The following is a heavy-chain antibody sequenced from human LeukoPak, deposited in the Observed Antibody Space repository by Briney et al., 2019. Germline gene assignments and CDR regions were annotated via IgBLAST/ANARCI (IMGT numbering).Heavy chain of an antibody. CDR1: GYRFTSYL. Sequence: GESLKISCKRSGYRFTSYLTGGVRQMPGKGLEWMGIIYPGDSDTRYSPSFQGQVTISADKSISTAYLQWSSLKASDTAMYYCSGWDGYSAAGSSYYYRDVWGKGTTVTVSS. CDR2: IYPGDSDT. J-gene: IGHJ6*03. CDR3: SGWDGYSAAGSSYYYRDV. V-gene: IGHV5-51*01. D-gene: IGHD3-10*01.